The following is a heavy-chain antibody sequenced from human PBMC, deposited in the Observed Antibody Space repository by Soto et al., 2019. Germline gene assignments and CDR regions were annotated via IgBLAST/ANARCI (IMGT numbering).Heavy chain of an antibody. J-gene: IGHJ6*02. CDR3: ARSLMGIQGDYYYGMDV. Sequence: SETLSLTCTVSGGSISSSSYYWGWIRQPPGKGLEWIGSIYYSGSTYYNPSLKSRVTISVDTSKNQFSLKLSSVTAADTAVYYCARSLMGIQGDYYYGMDVWGQGTTVTVSS. CDR1: GGSISSSSYY. CDR2: IYYSGST. V-gene: IGHV4-39*01. D-gene: IGHD5-18*01.